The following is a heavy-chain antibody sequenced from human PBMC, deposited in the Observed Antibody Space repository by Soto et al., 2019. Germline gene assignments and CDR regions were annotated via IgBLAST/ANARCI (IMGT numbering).Heavy chain of an antibody. D-gene: IGHD1-26*01. CDR2: VNEDGTEK. CDR3: SHTWV. Sequence: EVQMVESGGGLVQPGGSLRLSCAASGFSFSTYWMYWVRQAPGKGLEWVANVNEDGTEKNYVDSVKGRFTISRDNAKNSLYLQMSSLSAEDTSGYDCSHTWVGGQGTLVTVSS. J-gene: IGHJ4*02. CDR1: GFSFSTYW. V-gene: IGHV3-7*01.